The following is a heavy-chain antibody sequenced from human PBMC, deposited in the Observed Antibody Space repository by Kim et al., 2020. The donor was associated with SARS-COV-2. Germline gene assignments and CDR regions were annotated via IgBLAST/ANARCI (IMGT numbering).Heavy chain of an antibody. CDR3: ARLLGVYSIDY. Sequence: TRYSPSFQGQVTISADKSISTAYLQWRSLKASDTPMYYCARLLGVYSIDYWGQGTLVTVSS. V-gene: IGHV5-51*01. CDR2: T. J-gene: IGHJ4*02. D-gene: IGHD2-15*01.